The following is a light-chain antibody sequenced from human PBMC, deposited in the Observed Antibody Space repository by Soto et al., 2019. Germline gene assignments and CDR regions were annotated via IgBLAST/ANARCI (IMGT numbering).Light chain of an antibody. CDR1: QSLLHSNGYNY. V-gene: IGKV2-28*01. CDR2: LGS. CDR3: MQALQTPLT. J-gene: IGKJ4*01. Sequence: DIVMTQSPLSLPVTPGEPASISCRSSQSLLHSNGYNYLDWYLQKPGQSPQLLIYLGSNRASWVPDRFSGSGSGTYFTLKISRVEAEDVGVYYCMQALQTPLTFGGGTKVEIK.